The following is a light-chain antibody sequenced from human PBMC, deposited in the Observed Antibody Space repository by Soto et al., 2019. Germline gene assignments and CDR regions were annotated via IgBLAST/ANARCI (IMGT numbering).Light chain of an antibody. J-gene: IGKJ1*01. CDR1: QSVSSN. V-gene: IGKV3-15*01. CDR3: QQYNNRWT. Sequence: EIVMTQSPATLSASPGERVTLSCRASQSVSSNLAWYQQKPGQAPRLLIYAASTSATGIPARFSGSGSGTEFTLTISSLQSEDFAVYYCQQYNNRWTFGQGTKVEIK. CDR2: AAS.